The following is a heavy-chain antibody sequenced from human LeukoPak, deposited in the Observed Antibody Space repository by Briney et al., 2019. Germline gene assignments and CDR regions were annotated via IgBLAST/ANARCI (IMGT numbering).Heavy chain of an antibody. V-gene: IGHV1-69*13. CDR1: GDTFSSYG. CDR2: IIPLFGTV. Sequence: ASVKVSCKASGDTFSSYGISWVRQVPGQGLEWMGGIIPLFGTVNYAQKFQGRVTITADESTNTAHMELSSLRSEDTAVYYCAGGLSDYGYYYHYYGMDVWGQGTTVTVSS. J-gene: IGHJ6*02. D-gene: IGHD4-17*01. CDR3: AGGLSDYGYYYHYYGMDV.